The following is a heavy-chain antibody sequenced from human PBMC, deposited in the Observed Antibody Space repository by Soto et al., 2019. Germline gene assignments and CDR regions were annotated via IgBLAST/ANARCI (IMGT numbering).Heavy chain of an antibody. CDR3: ARSVRLGDLALGY. J-gene: IGHJ4*02. D-gene: IGHD3-16*01. CDR1: GGSISSADYY. Sequence: QVQLQESGPGLVKPSQTLSLTCTVSGGSISSADYYWSGIRQHPGKGLEWIGYISYRGITYYNPSLTSRITISLDTSKNQFSLKLRSVTAADTAVYYCARSVRLGDLALGYWGQGTLVTVSS. CDR2: ISYRGIT. V-gene: IGHV4-31*03.